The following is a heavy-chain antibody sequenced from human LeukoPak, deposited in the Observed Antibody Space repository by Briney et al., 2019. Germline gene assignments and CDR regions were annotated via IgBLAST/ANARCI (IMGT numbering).Heavy chain of an antibody. V-gene: IGHV3-30*18. Sequence: PGGSLRLSCAASGFTFSSYGMHWGRQAPGKGLEWVAVISYDGSNKYYADSVKGRSTISRDNSKNTLYLQMNSLRAEDTAVYYCAKDQGRSDYWGQGPLVTVSS. J-gene: IGHJ4*02. CDR2: ISYDGSNK. CDR1: GFTFSSYG. CDR3: AKDQGRSDY.